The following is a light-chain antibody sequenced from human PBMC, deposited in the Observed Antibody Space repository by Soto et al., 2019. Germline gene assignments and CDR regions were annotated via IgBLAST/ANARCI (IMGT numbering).Light chain of an antibody. CDR2: DVT. CDR3: SSYTEKKDLV. Sequence: QSALTQSPCASGSPGQSVTISCTGTSGDIGGYNSVSWYQQHPGKAPKVMIYDVTKRPSGVPDRFSGSKSGNTASLTVSALQAEDEADYFWSSYTEKKDLVFGPGPKATVL. CDR1: SGDIGGYNS. V-gene: IGLV2-8*01. J-gene: IGLJ1*01.